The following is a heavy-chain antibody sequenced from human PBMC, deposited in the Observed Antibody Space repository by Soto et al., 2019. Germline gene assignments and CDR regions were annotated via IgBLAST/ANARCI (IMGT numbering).Heavy chain of an antibody. V-gene: IGHV3-9*01. CDR1: GFIFDDYA. CDR2: ISWNSDII. D-gene: IGHD1-26*01. Sequence: EVQLVESGGGLVQPGRSLRLSCAASGFIFDDYAMHWVRQVPGKGLEWVSGISWNSDIIAYADSVKGRFTISRDNAKNSLYLQLNSLRAEDTALYFCAKDTYILVGATPFDFWGQGTLVTVSS. J-gene: IGHJ4*02. CDR3: AKDTYILVGATPFDF.